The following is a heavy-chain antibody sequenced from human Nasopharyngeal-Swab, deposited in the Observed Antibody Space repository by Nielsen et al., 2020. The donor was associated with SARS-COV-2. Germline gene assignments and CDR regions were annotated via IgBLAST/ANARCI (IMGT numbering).Heavy chain of an antibody. CDR1: GYNFANYW. CDR2: IYPGDSDT. J-gene: IGHJ4*02. V-gene: IGHV5-51*01. Sequence: GESLKISCRGSGYNFANYWIGWVRQMPGKGLEWMGIIYPGDSDTRYSPSFQGQVTISADKSISTAHLQWSSLKASDTAMYYCARFLGYCSGGSCYSHNWGQGTLVTVSS. CDR3: ARFLGYCSGGSCYSHN. D-gene: IGHD2-15*01.